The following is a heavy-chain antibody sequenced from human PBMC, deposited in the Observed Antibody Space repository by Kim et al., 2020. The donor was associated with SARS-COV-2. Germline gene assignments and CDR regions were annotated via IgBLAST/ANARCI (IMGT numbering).Heavy chain of an antibody. J-gene: IGHJ5*02. CDR2: ISYDGTNK. Sequence: GGSLRLSCAASGFTFSSSAMLWVRQAPGKGLEWVAVISYDGTNKFYADSVKGRFTISRDNSKNTLYLQMNSLRAEDTAVYYCASRALIAVAGTYWLDPWGQGTRVTVSS. CDR1: GFTFSSSA. CDR3: ASRALIAVAGTYWLDP. V-gene: IGHV3-30*04. D-gene: IGHD6-19*01.